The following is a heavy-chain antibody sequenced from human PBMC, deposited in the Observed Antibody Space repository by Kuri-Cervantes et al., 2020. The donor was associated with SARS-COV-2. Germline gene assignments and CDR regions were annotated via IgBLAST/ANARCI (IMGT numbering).Heavy chain of an antibody. Sequence: GESLKISCAASGFTFSSYSMNWVRQAPGKGLEWVSSISSSSSYIYYADSVKGRFTISRDNAKNSLYLQMNSLRAEDTAVYYCARDGGPREQQLGVWGKGTTVTCYS. J-gene: IGHJ6*04. CDR1: GFTFSSYS. CDR3: ARDGGPREQQLGV. CDR2: ISSSSSYI. D-gene: IGHD6-13*01. V-gene: IGHV3-21*01.